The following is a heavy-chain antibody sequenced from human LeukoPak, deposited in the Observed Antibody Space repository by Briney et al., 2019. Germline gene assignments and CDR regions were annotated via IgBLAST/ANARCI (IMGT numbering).Heavy chain of an antibody. V-gene: IGHV1-8*01. D-gene: IGHD7-27*01. CDR2: MSPNSGDT. Sequence: ASVRVSCKDSGYTFTSYDFNWVRQATGQRPEWMGWMSPNSGDTGYAQKFRDRVTMTRNTSISTAYMELSSLRSDDTAVYYCARGPPNWGYDYWGPGTLVTVSS. CDR3: ARGPPNWGYDY. J-gene: IGHJ4*02. CDR1: GYTFTSYD.